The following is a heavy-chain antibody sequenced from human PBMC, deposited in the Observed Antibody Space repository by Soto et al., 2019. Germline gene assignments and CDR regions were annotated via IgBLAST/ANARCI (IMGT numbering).Heavy chain of an antibody. D-gene: IGHD3-16*01. J-gene: IGHJ6*02. V-gene: IGHV1-18*01. CDR2: ISPYTGNT. CDR1: GYIFVNYG. CDR3: VMVDNYVTPTPQDV. Sequence: QVQLVQSGDEVKKPGASVKVSSKASGYIFVNYGIAWVRQAPGQGLEWMGWISPYTGNTHSATKVQGRLTMXTXTXXSTAYMDLGSLTSDDTAVYYCVMVDNYVTPTPQDVWGQGTTVTVSS.